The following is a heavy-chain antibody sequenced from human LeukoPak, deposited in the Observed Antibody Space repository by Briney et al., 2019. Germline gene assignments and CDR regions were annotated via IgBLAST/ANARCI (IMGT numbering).Heavy chain of an antibody. CDR3: ARTPRHRRYFDY. Sequence: ASVKVSCKASGGTFSSYAISWVRQSPGQGLEWMGRIIPIFGTANYAQKCQGRVTITTDESTSTAYMELSSLRSEDTAVYYCARTPRHRRYFDYWGQGTLVTVSS. CDR2: IIPIFGTA. J-gene: IGHJ4*02. CDR1: GGTFSSYA. V-gene: IGHV1-69*05.